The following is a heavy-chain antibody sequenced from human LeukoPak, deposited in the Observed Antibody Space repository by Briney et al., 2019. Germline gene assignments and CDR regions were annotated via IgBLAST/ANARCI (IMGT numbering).Heavy chain of an antibody. CDR3: ARGITYYYGSGRRYWFDP. CDR1: GGSFSGYY. CDR2: INHSGST. D-gene: IGHD3-10*01. Sequence: SETLSLTCAVYGGSFSGYYWSWIRQPPGKGLEWIEEINHSGSTNYNPSLKSRVTISVDTSKNQFSLKLSSVTAADTAVYYCARGITYYYGSGRRYWFDPWGQGTLVTVSS. V-gene: IGHV4-34*01. J-gene: IGHJ5*02.